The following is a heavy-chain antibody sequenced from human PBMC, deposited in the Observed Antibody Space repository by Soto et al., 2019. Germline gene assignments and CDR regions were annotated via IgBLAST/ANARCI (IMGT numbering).Heavy chain of an antibody. D-gene: IGHD1-1*01. Sequence: QLQQSSPGLVKPSQAISLTCDISGDSVSSNSAGWNWIRQPPSRGLEWLGRTYYKSKWYYTYAAAVQCRITVSPNTSKNQFSLQLTSVTPEDTAVYYCARGSWDDVSGHYYMDVWDKGTTVTVSS. J-gene: IGHJ6*03. CDR1: GDSVSSNSAG. CDR2: TYYKSKWYY. V-gene: IGHV6-1*01. CDR3: ARGSWDDVSGHYYMDV.